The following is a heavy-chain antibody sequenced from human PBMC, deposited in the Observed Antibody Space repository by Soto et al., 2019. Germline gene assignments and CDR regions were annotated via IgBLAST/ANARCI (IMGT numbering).Heavy chain of an antibody. D-gene: IGHD6-6*01. CDR2: INHSAST. Sequence: QVQLQQWGAGLLKPSETLSLTCGVYGGSFTAYYWRWIRQPPGKGLEFIGEINHSASTNYSPSLKSRVTISIDTSRNHFSLTLRSVTAADTAVYFCARDPLGYSSSHFFDQWGQGTLVTVSS. CDR3: ARDPLGYSSSHFFDQ. CDR1: GGSFTAYY. V-gene: IGHV4-34*01. J-gene: IGHJ4*02.